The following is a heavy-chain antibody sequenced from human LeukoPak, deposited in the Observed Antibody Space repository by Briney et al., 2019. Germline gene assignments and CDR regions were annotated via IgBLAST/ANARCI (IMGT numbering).Heavy chain of an antibody. CDR3: ARSSDSSGKMEAFDI. CDR2: IYYSGST. V-gene: IGHV4-59*08. D-gene: IGHD3-22*01. J-gene: IGHJ3*02. Sequence: SETLSLTCTVSGGSISSYYWSWIRQPPGKGLEWIGYIYYSGSTNYNPSLKSRVTISVDTSKNQFSLKLSSVTAADTAVYYCARSSDSSGKMEAFDIWGQGTMVTVSS. CDR1: GGSISSYY.